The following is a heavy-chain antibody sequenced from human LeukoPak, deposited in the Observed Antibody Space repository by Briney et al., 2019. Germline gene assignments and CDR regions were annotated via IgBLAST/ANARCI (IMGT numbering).Heavy chain of an antibody. J-gene: IGHJ4*02. V-gene: IGHV4-4*07. D-gene: IGHD6-6*01. Sequence: SETLSLTCTVSGGSISSYYWSWIRQPAGKGLEWIGRIYTSGSTNYNPSLKSRVTMSVDTSKNQFSLELGSVTAADTAVYYCARDGEGSPSFDYWGQGTLVTVSS. CDR1: GGSISSYY. CDR3: ARDGEGSPSFDY. CDR2: IYTSGST.